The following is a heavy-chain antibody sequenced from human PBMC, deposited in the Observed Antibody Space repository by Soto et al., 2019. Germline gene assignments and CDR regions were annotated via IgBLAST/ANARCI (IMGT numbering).Heavy chain of an antibody. CDR1: GGTFSSYA. CDR3: ARDSHRSYSSGWRYFDY. J-gene: IGHJ4*02. V-gene: IGHV1-69*01. CDR2: IIPIFGTA. D-gene: IGHD6-19*01. Sequence: QVQLVQSGAEVKKPGSSVKVSCKASGGTFSSYAISWVQQAPGQGLEWMGGIIPIFGTANYAQKFQGRVTITADESTSTAYMELSSLRSEDTAVYYCARDSHRSYSSGWRYFDYWGQGTLVTVSS.